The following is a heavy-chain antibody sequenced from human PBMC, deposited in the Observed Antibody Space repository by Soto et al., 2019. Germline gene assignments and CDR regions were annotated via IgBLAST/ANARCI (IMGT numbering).Heavy chain of an antibody. D-gene: IGHD2-2*01. CDR2: IKSKTDGGTT. CDR3: TTDRIVVVPAAQPQFYYYYGMDV. J-gene: IGHJ6*02. CDR1: GFTFSNDW. V-gene: IGHV3-15*07. Sequence: EVQLVESGGGLVKPGGSLRLSCAASGFTFSNDWMNWVRQAPGKGLEWVGRIKSKTDGGTTDYAAPVKGRFTISRDDFKNTLYLQMNSLKTEDTAVYYGTTDRIVVVPAAQPQFYYYYGMDVWGQGTTVTVSS.